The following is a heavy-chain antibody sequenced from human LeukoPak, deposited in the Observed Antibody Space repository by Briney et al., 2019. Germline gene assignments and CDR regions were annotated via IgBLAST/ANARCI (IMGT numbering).Heavy chain of an antibody. Sequence: GESLKISCKGSGYSFTSYWIGWVRQMPGKGLEWMGIIYLGDSDTRYSPSFQGQVTISADKSISTAYLQWSSLKASDTGMYYCATVRTYGDYAMNYWGQGTLVTVSS. CDR3: ATVRTYGDYAMNY. J-gene: IGHJ4*02. D-gene: IGHD4-17*01. V-gene: IGHV5-51*01. CDR1: GYSFTSYW. CDR2: IYLGDSDT.